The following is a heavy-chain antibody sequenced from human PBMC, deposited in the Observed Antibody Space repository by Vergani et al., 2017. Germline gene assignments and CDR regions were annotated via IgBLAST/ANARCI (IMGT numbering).Heavy chain of an antibody. D-gene: IGHD6-13*01. CDR3: ARVKAAAGRAFDY. CDR2: ISSNGGST. CDR1: GFTFSSYA. J-gene: IGHJ4*02. Sequence: EMQLVESGGGLVQPGGSLRLSCAASGFTFSSYAMHWVRQAPGKGLEYVSAISSNGGSTYYANSVKGRFTISRDNSKNTLYLQMGSLRAEDMAVYYCARVKAAAGRAFDYWGQGTLVTVSS. V-gene: IGHV3-64*01.